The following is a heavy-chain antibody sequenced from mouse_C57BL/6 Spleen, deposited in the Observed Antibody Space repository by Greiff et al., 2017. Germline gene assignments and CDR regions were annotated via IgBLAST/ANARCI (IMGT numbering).Heavy chain of an antibody. D-gene: IGHD1-1*01. V-gene: IGHV1-64*01. CDR2: IHPNSGST. J-gene: IGHJ3*01. Sequence: QVQLQQPGAELVKPGASVKLSCKASGYTFTSYWLHWVKQRPGQGLAWIGMIHPNSGSTNYNEKFKSKATLTVDKSSSTAYMQLSSLTSEDSAVYYCARWGSSYVAGFAYWGQGTLVTGSA. CDR3: ARWGSSYVAGFAY. CDR1: GYTFTSYW.